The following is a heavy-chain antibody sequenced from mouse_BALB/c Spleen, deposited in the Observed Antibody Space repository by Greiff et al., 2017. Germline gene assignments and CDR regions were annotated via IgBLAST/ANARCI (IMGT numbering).Heavy chain of an antibody. J-gene: IGHJ1*01. CDR2: IDPENGNT. V-gene: IGHV14-1*02. CDR3: ARADSDWYFDV. CDR1: GFNIKDYY. Sequence: VQLKESGAELVRPGALVKLSCTASGFNIKDYYMHWVKQRPEQGLEWIGWIDPENGNTIYDPKFQGEASITADTSSNTAYLQLSSLTSEDTAVYYCARADSDWYFDVWGAGTTVTVSS.